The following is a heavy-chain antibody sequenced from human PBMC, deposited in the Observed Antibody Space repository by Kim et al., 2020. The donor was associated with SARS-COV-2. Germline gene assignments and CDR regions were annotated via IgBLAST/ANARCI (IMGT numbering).Heavy chain of an antibody. CDR3: ARLYCSGGSCYPPGDI. V-gene: IGHV4-59*08. J-gene: IGHJ3*02. Sequence: SETLSLTCTVSGGSISSYYWSWIRQPPGKGLEWIGYIYYSGSTNYNPSLKSPVTISVDTSKNQFSLKLSSVPAADPAVYYCARLYCSGGSCYPPGDIWGQGTMVTVSS. CDR2: IYYSGST. D-gene: IGHD2-15*01. CDR1: GGSISSYY.